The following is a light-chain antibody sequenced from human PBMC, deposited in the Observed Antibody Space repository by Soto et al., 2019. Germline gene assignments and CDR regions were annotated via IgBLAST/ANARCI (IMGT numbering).Light chain of an antibody. CDR1: TGTVTSGHY. J-gene: IGLJ2*01. V-gene: IGLV7-46*01. CDR3: LLSYSGARI. CDR2: YTS. Sequence: QAVVTQEPSLTVSPGGTVTLTCGSNTGTVTSGHYPYWFQQKPGQAPRTLIYYTSNKHSWTPARFSGSLLGGKAALTLSGAQPEDEAEYYCLLSYSGARIFGGGTKVTV.